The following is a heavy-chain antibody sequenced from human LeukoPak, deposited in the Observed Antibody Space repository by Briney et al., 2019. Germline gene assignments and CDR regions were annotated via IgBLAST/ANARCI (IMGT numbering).Heavy chain of an antibody. D-gene: IGHD5-12*01. CDR1: GVTFSSYG. J-gene: IGHJ4*02. Sequence: GGSLRLSCAASGVTFSSYGVLWVRQAPGKGLEWVALISSDGNDKLYGDSVKGRFTISRDDSKSTLYLQMNSLRAEDTAVYYCTTKVIRGNSGDDYDDWGQGTLVTVSS. CDR3: TTKVIRGNSGDDYDD. CDR2: ISSDGNDK. V-gene: IGHV3-30*03.